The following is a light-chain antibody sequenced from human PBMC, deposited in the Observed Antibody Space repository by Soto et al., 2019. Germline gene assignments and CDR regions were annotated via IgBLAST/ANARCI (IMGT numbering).Light chain of an antibody. CDR1: QTVMSN. CDR3: QQYNNWPIT. Sequence: EIVMTQSPATLSVSPWERATLSCRASQTVMSNLAWYQQKPGQAPRLLIYGASTRATGIPVRFSGSGSGTEFTLTISSLQSEDFAVYYCQQYNNWPITFGQGTRLEIK. V-gene: IGKV3-15*01. CDR2: GAS. J-gene: IGKJ5*01.